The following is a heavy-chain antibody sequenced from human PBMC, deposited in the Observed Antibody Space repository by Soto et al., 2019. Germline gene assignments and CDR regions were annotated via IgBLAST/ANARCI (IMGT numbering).Heavy chain of an antibody. CDR2: IYYSGST. J-gene: IGHJ5*02. Sequence: QLQLQESGPGLVKPSETLSLTCTVSGGSISSSSYYWGWIRQPPGKGLEWIGSIYYSGSTYYNPSLKSRVTISVDTSKNQFSLKLSSVTAADTAVYYCLTVVVVAATPLTRVWFDPWGQGTLVTVSS. V-gene: IGHV4-39*01. CDR3: LTVVVVAATPLTRVWFDP. D-gene: IGHD2-15*01. CDR1: GGSISSSSYY.